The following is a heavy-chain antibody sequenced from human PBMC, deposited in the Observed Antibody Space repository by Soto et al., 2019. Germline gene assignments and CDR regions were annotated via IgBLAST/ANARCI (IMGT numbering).Heavy chain of an antibody. V-gene: IGHV4-59*12. J-gene: IGHJ4*02. CDR2: IYYSGST. Sequence: ASETLSLTCTVSGGSISSYYWSWIRQPPGKGLEWIGYIYYSGSTYYNPSLKSRVTISVDRSKNQFSLKLSSVTAADTAVYYCARGQVVAAQHWGQGTLVTVSS. D-gene: IGHD2-15*01. CDR1: GGSISSYY. CDR3: ARGQVVAAQH.